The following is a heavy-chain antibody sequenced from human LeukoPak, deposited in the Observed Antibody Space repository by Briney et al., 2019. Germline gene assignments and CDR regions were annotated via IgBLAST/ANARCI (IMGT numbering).Heavy chain of an antibody. CDR1: GYTFTGYY. CDR2: MNPYSGDT. J-gene: IGHJ4*02. D-gene: IGHD1-26*01. Sequence: ASVKVSCKASGYTFTGYYLHWVRQAPGQGLEWMGWMNPYSGDTDYAQKFQDRVTMTTDTSTSTVYMEVRSLKSDDTAVYYCARDREIVGATSFDYWGQGALVTVSS. CDR3: ARDREIVGATSFDY. V-gene: IGHV1-2*02.